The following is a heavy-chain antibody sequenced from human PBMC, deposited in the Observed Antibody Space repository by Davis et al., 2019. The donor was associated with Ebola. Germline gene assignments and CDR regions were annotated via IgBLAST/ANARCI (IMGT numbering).Heavy chain of an antibody. Sequence: MPSETLSLTCAVYGGSFRGYYWSWIRQPPGKGLEWIGEINHSGSTYYNPSLKSRVTISVDTSKNQFSLKLSSVTAADTAVYYCARVIGEGNGMDVWGKGTTVTVSS. CDR3: ARVIGEGNGMDV. CDR2: INHSGST. D-gene: IGHD3-10*01. J-gene: IGHJ6*04. V-gene: IGHV4-34*01. CDR1: GGSFRGYY.